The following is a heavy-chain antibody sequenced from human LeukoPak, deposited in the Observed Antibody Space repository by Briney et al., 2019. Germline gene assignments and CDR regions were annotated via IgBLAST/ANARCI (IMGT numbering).Heavy chain of an antibody. J-gene: IGHJ4*02. D-gene: IGHD1-26*01. CDR2: ISGSGVMT. Sequence: GGSLRLSCAASGFTFSTYAMHWVRQVTGKGLEWVATISGSGVMTYYADSVKGRFTVSGDNSKNTLYLQMSSLTAADTAVYYCAKDRSIGTYYTFDHWGQGTLVTVSA. V-gene: IGHV3-23*01. CDR1: GFTFSTYA. CDR3: AKDRSIGTYYTFDH.